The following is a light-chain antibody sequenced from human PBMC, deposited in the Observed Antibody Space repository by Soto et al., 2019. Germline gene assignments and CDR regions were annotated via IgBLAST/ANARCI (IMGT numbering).Light chain of an antibody. J-gene: IGKJ2*01. V-gene: IGKV3-20*01. CDR3: QQSGSSPST. CDR1: QSVSNVY. Sequence: EIVLTQSPGTLSLSPGERATLSCRASQSVSNVYLAWYQQKPGQAPRLLIYDTSNRATGIPDRFSGSGSGTDFTLTISRLEPEDFAVYYCQQSGSSPSTLGQGTKLEIK. CDR2: DTS.